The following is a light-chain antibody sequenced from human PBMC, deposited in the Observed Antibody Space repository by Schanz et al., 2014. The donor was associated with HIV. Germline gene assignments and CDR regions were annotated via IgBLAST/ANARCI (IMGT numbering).Light chain of an antibody. Sequence: QSVLTQPPSASGTPGQRVTISCSGSSSNFRSNAVNWYQQLPGTAPRLVIYNTFHRPSGVPDRFSGSKSATSASLAISGLQSEDEADYYCAAWDDSLSAWVFGGGTKLTVL. V-gene: IGLV1-44*01. CDR3: AAWDDSLSAWV. CDR2: NTF. J-gene: IGLJ3*02. CDR1: SSNFRSNA.